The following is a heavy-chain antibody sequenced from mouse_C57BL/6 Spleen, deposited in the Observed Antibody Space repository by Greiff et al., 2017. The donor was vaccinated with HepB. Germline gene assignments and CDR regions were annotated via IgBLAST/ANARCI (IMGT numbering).Heavy chain of an antibody. CDR3: ARQDYGSSPYWYFDV. V-gene: IGHV1-18*01. J-gene: IGHJ1*03. CDR1: GYTFTDYN. CDR2: INPNNGGT. D-gene: IGHD1-1*01. Sequence: VHVKQSGPELVKPGASVKIPCKASGYTFTDYNMDWVKQSHGKSLEWIGDINPNNGGTIYNQKFKGKATLTVDKSSSTAYMELRSLTSEDTAVYYCARQDYGSSPYWYFDVWGTGTTVTVSS.